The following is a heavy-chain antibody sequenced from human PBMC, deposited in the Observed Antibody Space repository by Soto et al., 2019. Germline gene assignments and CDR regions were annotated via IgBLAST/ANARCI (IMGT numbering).Heavy chain of an antibody. CDR1: GFTFSGYG. V-gene: IGHV3-33*01. CDR3: ARDGVGATTFFGYFDY. CDR2: TRHDGSNT. J-gene: IGHJ4*02. D-gene: IGHD1-26*01. Sequence: QVQLVESGGGVVQPGRSLRLSCAASGFTFSGYGMHWVRQAPGKGLEWVAITRHDGSNTYYADSVRGRFTISRDNSKKTLYLQMDSLGAEDTAVYYCARDGVGATTFFGYFDYWGQGTLVTVSS.